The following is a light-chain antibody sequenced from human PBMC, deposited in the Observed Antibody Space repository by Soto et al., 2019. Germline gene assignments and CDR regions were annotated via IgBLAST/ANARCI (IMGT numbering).Light chain of an antibody. V-gene: IGKV3-15*01. CDR2: GTS. Sequence: EIVLTQSPGTLSLSPGETATLSCRASQSVRSNYLVWYQQIPGQAPRLLIYGTSTRATGVPARFSGGGSGTEFTLTINSLQSEDFAVYFCHQYNFWPTFGQGTKVDNK. CDR1: QSVRSN. CDR3: HQYNFWPT. J-gene: IGKJ1*01.